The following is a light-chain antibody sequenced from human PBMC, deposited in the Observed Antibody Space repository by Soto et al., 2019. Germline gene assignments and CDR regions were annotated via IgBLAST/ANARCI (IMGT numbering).Light chain of an antibody. Sequence: IVSTQSPGTLSLSPGETASASCRASQTVSNSFLGWYQQRPGQAPRLLMIATSKTAPGIPDRFSGSGSGTDFTLTISRLQPEDFAVYYCQEYGTSRTFGKGTKVDIK. J-gene: IGKJ1*01. CDR1: QTVSNSF. V-gene: IGKV3-20*01. CDR2: ATS. CDR3: QEYGTSRT.